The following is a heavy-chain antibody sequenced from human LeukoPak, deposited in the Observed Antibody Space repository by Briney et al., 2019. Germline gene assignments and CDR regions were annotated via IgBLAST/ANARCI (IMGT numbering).Heavy chain of an antibody. CDR2: ITNSGDAT. V-gene: IGHV3-23*01. CDR1: GFVFSSLD. Sequence: GGSLRLSCAASGFVFSSLDMGWVRQTPGKGLEWVSAITNSGDATYYADSVKGRLTISRDNSKNTLFLQMNSLRAEDTAVYFCAKDARRSSGWWFFDHWGQGTRVSVSS. CDR3: AKDARRSSGWWFFDH. J-gene: IGHJ4*02. D-gene: IGHD6-19*01.